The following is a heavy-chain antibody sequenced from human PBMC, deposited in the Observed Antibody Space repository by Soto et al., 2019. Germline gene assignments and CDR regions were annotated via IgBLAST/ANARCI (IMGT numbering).Heavy chain of an antibody. CDR1: GFTFSSYG. CDR3: AKDFKIFGVVIPGYYFDY. D-gene: IGHD3-3*01. V-gene: IGHV3-30*18. Sequence: GSLRLSCAASGFTFSSYGMHWVRQAPGKGLEWVAVISYDGSNKYYADSVKGRFTISRDNSKNTLYLQINSLRAEDTAVYYCAKDFKIFGVVIPGYYFDYWGQGTLVTVSS. J-gene: IGHJ4*02. CDR2: ISYDGSNK.